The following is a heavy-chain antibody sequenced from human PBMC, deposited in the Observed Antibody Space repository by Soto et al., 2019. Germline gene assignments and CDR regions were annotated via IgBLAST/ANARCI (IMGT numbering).Heavy chain of an antibody. Sequence: ASVKVSCKASGYTFTSYGISCVRQAPGQGLEWMGWISAYNGNTNYAQKLQGRVTMTTDTSTSTAYMELRSLRSDDTAVYYCARGAGSYYDILTGQGPFDYWGQGTLVNAPQ. J-gene: IGHJ4*02. CDR1: GYTFTSYG. D-gene: IGHD3-9*01. CDR3: ARGAGSYYDILTGQGPFDY. CDR2: ISAYNGNT. V-gene: IGHV1-18*01.